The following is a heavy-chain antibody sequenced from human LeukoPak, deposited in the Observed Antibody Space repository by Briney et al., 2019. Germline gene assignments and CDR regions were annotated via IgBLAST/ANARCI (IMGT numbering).Heavy chain of an antibody. CDR1: GFIFSSYN. D-gene: IGHD4-17*01. CDR3: ASTIVTTVYPPGWYFDL. Sequence: GGSLRLSCAASGFIFSSYNMNWVRQAPGKGLEWVSSISSRSGDVYYADSVKGRFTISRDNTKSSLFLQMDSLRAEDTAVYYCASTIVTTVYPPGWYFDLWGRGTRSLSPQ. V-gene: IGHV3-21*06. CDR2: ISSRSGDV. J-gene: IGHJ2*01.